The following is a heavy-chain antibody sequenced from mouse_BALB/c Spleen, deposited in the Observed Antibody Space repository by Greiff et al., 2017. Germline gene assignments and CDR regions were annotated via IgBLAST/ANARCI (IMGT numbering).Heavy chain of an antibody. Sequence: VKLMESGPGLVAPSQSLSITCTVSGFSLTSYGVHWVRQPPGKGLEWLGVIWAGGSTNYNSALMSRLSISKDNSKSQVFLKMNSLQTDDTAMYYCAREANWDVRFAYWGQGTLVTVSA. CDR1: GFSLTSYG. CDR2: IWAGGST. D-gene: IGHD4-1*01. J-gene: IGHJ3*01. CDR3: AREANWDVRFAY. V-gene: IGHV2-9*02.